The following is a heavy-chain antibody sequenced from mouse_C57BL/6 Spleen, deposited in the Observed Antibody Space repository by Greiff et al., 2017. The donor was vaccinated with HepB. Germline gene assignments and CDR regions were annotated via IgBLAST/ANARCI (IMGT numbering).Heavy chain of an antibody. J-gene: IGHJ2*01. V-gene: IGHV3-6*01. CDR3: AREGDYFDN. Sequence: EAGKGRGKEAKLMFGTGGGAGDALSSGEGGDWGGRFPGNKLEWMGYISYDGSNNYNPSLKNRISITRDTSKNHFFLKLNSVTTEDTATYFCAREGDYFDNWGQDTTLTVSS. CDR1: GDALSSGEG. CDR2: ISYDGSN.